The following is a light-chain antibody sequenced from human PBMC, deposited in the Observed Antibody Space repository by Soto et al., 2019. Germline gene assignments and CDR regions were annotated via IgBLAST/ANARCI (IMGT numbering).Light chain of an antibody. CDR2: GAS. J-gene: IGKJ5*01. CDR3: QQYGSLTIT. Sequence: EIVWTESTGTLSLSPGERATLSCRDSQSVSSSYLSWYQQKPGQAPGLLLYGASSRATGIPDRFSGSGSGTDGTLTISRLETEDGAVYYGQQYGSLTITFGQGTRLEIK. V-gene: IGKV3-20*01. CDR1: QSVSSSY.